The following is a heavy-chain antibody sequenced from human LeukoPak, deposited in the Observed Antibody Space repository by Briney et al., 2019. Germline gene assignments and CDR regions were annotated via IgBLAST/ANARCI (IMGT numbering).Heavy chain of an antibody. CDR3: ASIVVPAAYSFYYGMDV. V-gene: IGHV3-74*01. CDR1: GFTFSSHW. D-gene: IGHD2-2*01. J-gene: IGHJ6*02. Sequence: PGGSLRLSCAASGFTFSSHWMHWVRQAPGKGLVWVSHINGDGSSTSYADSVKGRFTISRDNAKNTLYLQMNSLRAEDTAVYYCASIVVPAAYSFYYGMDVWGQGTTVTVSS. CDR2: INGDGSST.